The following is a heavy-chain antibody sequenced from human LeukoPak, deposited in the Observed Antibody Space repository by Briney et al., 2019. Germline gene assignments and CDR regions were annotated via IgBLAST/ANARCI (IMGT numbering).Heavy chain of an antibody. Sequence: SVKVSCKASGGTFSSYAISWVRQAPGQRLEWMGGIIPIFGTANYAQKFQGRVTITADESTSTAYMELSSLRSEDTAVYYCARGGITMVRGVITPYYFDYWGQGTLATVSS. V-gene: IGHV1-69*01. J-gene: IGHJ4*02. CDR2: IIPIFGTA. CDR3: ARGGITMVRGVITPYYFDY. D-gene: IGHD3-10*01. CDR1: GGTFSSYA.